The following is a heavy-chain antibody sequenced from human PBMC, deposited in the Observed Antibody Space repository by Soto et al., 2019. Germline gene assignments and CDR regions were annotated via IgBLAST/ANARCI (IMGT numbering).Heavy chain of an antibody. CDR3: AREWLRLGSHYYYYGMDV. CDR1: GYTFSSYA. J-gene: IGHJ6*02. V-gene: IGHV1-69*13. CDR2: IIPIFGTA. D-gene: IGHD5-12*01. Sequence: SVKVSCKASGYTFSSYAISWVRQAPGQGLEWMGGIIPIFGTANYAQKFQGRVTITADESTSTAYMELSSLRSEDTAVYYCAREWLRLGSHYYYYGMDVWGQGTTVTVSS.